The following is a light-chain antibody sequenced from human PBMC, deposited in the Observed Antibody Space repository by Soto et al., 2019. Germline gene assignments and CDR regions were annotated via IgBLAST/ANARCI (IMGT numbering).Light chain of an antibody. CDR3: QQYDDWPLT. CDR2: GAS. Sequence: EVGLTQSPFTLSLSPGERATLSWSSSQSVSSSYLAWYQQKPGQAPRLLIYGASSRATGIPDRFSGSGSGTDFTLTISSLQSEDFAVYYCQQYDDWPLTFGQGTRLEIK. CDR1: QSVSSSY. J-gene: IGKJ5*01. V-gene: IGKV3-20*01.